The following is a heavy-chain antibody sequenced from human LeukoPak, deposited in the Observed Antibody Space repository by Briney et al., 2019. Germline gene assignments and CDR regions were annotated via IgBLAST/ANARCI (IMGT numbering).Heavy chain of an antibody. CDR2: INHRGST. J-gene: IGHJ4*02. D-gene: IGHD3-22*01. CDR3: ARGLFPGSGYYY. CDR1: GGSFSGYY. V-gene: IGHV4-34*01. Sequence: KPSETLSLTCAVYGGSFSGYYWSWIRQPPGKGLEWIGEINHRGSTNYNPSLKSRVTISVDTSKNQFSLKLSSVIVADTAVYYCARGLFPGSGYYYWGQGTLVTVSS.